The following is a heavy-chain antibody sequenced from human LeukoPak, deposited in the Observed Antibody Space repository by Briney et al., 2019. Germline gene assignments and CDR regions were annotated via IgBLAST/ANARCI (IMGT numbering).Heavy chain of an antibody. D-gene: IGHD3-22*01. CDR1: GFTFSGYS. V-gene: IGHV3-21*04. CDR2: ISSSSTYI. CDR3: AREGVYDSSGYHDALDI. Sequence: PGGSLRLSCAASGFTFSGYSINWVRQAPGKGLEWVSSISSSSTYIYYADSVKGRFTISRDNSKNTVYLQMNSLRAEDTAVYYCAREGVYDSSGYHDALDIWGQGTMVTVSS. J-gene: IGHJ3*02.